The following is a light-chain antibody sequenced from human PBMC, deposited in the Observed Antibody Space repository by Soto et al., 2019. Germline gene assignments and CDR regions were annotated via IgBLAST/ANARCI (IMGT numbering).Light chain of an antibody. Sequence: EIVLTQSPVTLSLSPGERATLSCRASQSVSSSYLAWYQHKPGQAPRLLISGTSSRATGIPDRFSGGGSGTDFTLTISSLEPEDFAVYYCQQRSNLPPTFGQGTRLEIK. J-gene: IGKJ5*01. V-gene: IGKV3D-20*02. CDR1: QSVSSSY. CDR3: QQRSNLPPT. CDR2: GTS.